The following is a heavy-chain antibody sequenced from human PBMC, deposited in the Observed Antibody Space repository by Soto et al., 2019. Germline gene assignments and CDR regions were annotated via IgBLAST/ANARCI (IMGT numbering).Heavy chain of an antibody. V-gene: IGHV1-3*01. CDR2: INAGNGNT. J-gene: IGHJ5*02. CDR3: ARGEFLNWFDP. D-gene: IGHD3-10*01. Sequence: ASVKVSCKAVRYIFTNYGVSWVRQAPGQRLEWMGWINAGNGNTKYSQKFQGRVTITRDTSASTAYMELSSLRSEDTAVYYCARGEFLNWFDPWGQGTLVTVSS. CDR1: RYIFTNYG.